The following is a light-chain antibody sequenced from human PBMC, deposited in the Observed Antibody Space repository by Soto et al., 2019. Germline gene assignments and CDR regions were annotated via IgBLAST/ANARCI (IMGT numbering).Light chain of an antibody. V-gene: IGLV4-69*01. CDR1: SGHSSYA. J-gene: IGLJ3*02. Sequence: QLVLTQSPSASASLGASVKLTCTLSSGHSSYAIAWHQQQPEKGPRYLMKLNSDGSHSKGDGSPDRFSGSSSGAERYLTISSLQSEDEADYYCQTWGTGIQGVFGGGTKLTVL. CDR3: QTWGTGIQGV. CDR2: LNSDGSH.